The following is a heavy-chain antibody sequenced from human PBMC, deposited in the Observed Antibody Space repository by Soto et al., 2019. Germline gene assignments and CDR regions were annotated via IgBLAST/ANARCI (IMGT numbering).Heavy chain of an antibody. V-gene: IGHV3-30*18. CDR2: ISYDGSNK. Sequence: QVQLVESGGGVVQPGRSLRLSCAASGFTFSSYGMHWVRQAPGKGLEWVAVISYDGSNKYYADSVKGRFTISRDNSKNTLYLQMNSMRAEDTAVYHCAKARYYYDSSGYYNSWGQGTLVTVSS. D-gene: IGHD3-22*01. J-gene: IGHJ4*02. CDR1: GFTFSSYG. CDR3: AKARYYYDSSGYYNS.